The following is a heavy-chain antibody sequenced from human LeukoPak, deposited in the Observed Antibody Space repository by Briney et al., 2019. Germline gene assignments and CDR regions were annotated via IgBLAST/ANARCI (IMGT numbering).Heavy chain of an antibody. Sequence: PSETLSLTCAVYGGSFSGYYWSWIRQPPGKGLEWIGEINHSGSTNYNPSLKSRVTISVDTSKNQFYLKLSSVTAADTAVYYCARRVQLWSFYYMDVWGKGTTVTVSS. CDR1: GGSFSGYY. V-gene: IGHV4-34*01. CDR2: INHSGST. J-gene: IGHJ6*03. D-gene: IGHD5-18*01. CDR3: ARRVQLWSFYYMDV.